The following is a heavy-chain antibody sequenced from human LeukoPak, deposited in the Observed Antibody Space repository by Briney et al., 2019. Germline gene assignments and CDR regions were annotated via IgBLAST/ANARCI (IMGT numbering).Heavy chain of an antibody. CDR1: GGSISSSSYY. Sequence: SETLSLTCTVSGGSISSSSYYWGWIRQPPGKGLEWIGSIHYSGSTYYNPSLKSRVTISVDTSKNQFSLKLSSVTAADTAVYYCARHPRQYSSGWRPRYYGMDVWGQGTTVTVSS. D-gene: IGHD6-19*01. CDR3: ARHPRQYSSGWRPRYYGMDV. J-gene: IGHJ6*02. CDR2: IHYSGST. V-gene: IGHV4-39*01.